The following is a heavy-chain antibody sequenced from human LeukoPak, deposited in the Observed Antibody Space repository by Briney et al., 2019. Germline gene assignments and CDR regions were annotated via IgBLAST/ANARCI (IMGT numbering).Heavy chain of an antibody. Sequence: SVKDSCKASGYTFSSFGISCVRQPAGRELEGMGWISTCNGDTKNSQKVQGRVTMTTDTSTRTDYIDLKNLRSDGTAVYYCARDHHSGYSSSRFGYWGQGSLLTVSS. CDR1: GYTFSSFG. V-gene: IGHV1-18*01. CDR3: ARDHHSGYSSSRFGY. J-gene: IGHJ4*02. D-gene: IGHD6-13*01. CDR2: ISTCNGDT.